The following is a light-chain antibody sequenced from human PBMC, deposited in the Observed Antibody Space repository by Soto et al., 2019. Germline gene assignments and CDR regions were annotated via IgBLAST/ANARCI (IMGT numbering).Light chain of an antibody. CDR1: SSDVGGYNY. Sequence: QSALTQPASVSGSPGQSIAISCTGTSSDVGGYNYVSWYQQHPGEAPKLMIYDVGNRPSGVSNRFSGSKSGNTASLTISGLQGEDEADYYCSSYTSSGTRVFGGGIKLTVL. CDR3: SSYTSSGTRV. CDR2: DVG. J-gene: IGLJ3*02. V-gene: IGLV2-14*01.